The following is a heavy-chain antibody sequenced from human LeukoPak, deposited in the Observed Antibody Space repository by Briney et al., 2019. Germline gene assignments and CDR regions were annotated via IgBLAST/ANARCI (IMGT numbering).Heavy chain of an antibody. CDR3: ARVGSYYDFWSGYSSYYMDV. CDR1: GGSISSRNW. Sequence: PSETLSLTCAVSGGSISSRNWWSWVRQPPGKGLEWIGEIYHSGSTNYNPSLKSRVTISVDKSKNQFSLKLSSVTAADTAVYYCARVGSYYDFWSGYSSYYMDVWGKGTTVTVSS. CDR2: IYHSGST. J-gene: IGHJ6*03. D-gene: IGHD3-3*01. V-gene: IGHV4-4*02.